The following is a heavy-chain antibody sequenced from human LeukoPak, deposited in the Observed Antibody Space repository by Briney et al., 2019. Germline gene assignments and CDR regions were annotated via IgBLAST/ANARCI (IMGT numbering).Heavy chain of an antibody. CDR1: GFTFSRSA. V-gene: IGHV3-30*04. D-gene: IGHD2-15*01. CDR2: ISYDGSNK. J-gene: IGHJ4*02. CDR3: ARVGCSGGSCYSDY. Sequence: GGSLRLSCAASGFTFSRSAMHWVRQAPGKGLEWVAVISYDGSNKYYADSVKGRFTISRDNSKNTLYLQMNSLRAEDTAVYYCARVGCSGGSCYSDYWGQGTLVTVSS.